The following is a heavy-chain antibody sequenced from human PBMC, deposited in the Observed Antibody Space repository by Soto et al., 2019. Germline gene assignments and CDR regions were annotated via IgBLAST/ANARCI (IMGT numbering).Heavy chain of an antibody. D-gene: IGHD3-22*01. CDR2: IYHGGST. CDR1: GYSISSGYY. V-gene: IGHV4-38-2*01. CDR3: ARVGPWVPYYYDSSPYTFENWFDP. Sequence: PSETLSLTCAVSGYSISSGYYWGWLRQPPGKGLEWMGSIYHGGSTYYNPSLNSRVTLSIDMPNNHVSLILNSVTAADTAVYYCARVGPWVPYYYDSSPYTFENWFDPWGQGTLVTVSS. J-gene: IGHJ5*02.